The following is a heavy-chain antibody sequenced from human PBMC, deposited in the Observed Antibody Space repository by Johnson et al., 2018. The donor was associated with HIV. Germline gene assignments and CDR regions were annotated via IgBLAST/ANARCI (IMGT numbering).Heavy chain of an antibody. CDR2: ITVNGGNT. CDR3: AKDRSVAGLYDAFDT. D-gene: IGHD6-19*01. J-gene: IGHJ3*02. CDR1: GFTFSSYA. Sequence: VQLVESGGGLVKPGGSLRLSCAASGFTFSSYAMSWVRQAPGKGLEWVSSITVNGGNTHYADYVKGRFTISRDNSKNMLYLQMNSLRAEDTAIYYCAKDRSVAGLYDAFDTWGQGTRVTVSS. V-gene: IGHV3-23*04.